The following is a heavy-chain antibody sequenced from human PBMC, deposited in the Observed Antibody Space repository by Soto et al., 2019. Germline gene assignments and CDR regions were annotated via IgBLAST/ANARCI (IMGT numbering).Heavy chain of an antibody. CDR1: GFTFSSYW. CDR3: ARNYDYIWGSYREKAFDI. CDR2: IKQDGSEK. Sequence: GGSLRLSCAASGFTFSSYWMSWVRQAPGKGLEWVANIKQDGSEKYYVDSVKGRFTISRDNAKNSLYLQMNSLRAEDTAVYYCARNYDYIWGSYREKAFDIWGQGTMVTVSS. V-gene: IGHV3-7*01. J-gene: IGHJ3*02. D-gene: IGHD3-16*02.